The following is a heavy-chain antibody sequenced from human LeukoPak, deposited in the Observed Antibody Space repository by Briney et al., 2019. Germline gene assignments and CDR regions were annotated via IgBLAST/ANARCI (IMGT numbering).Heavy chain of an antibody. CDR2: IKQDGSEK. V-gene: IGHV3-7*01. Sequence: PGGSLRLSCAASGFTFSSYWMSWVRQAPGKGLEWVANIKQDGSEKYYVDSVKGRFTISRDNAKNSLYLQMNSLRAENTAVYYCASATSWLPFDYWGQGTLVTVSS. CDR3: ASATSWLPFDY. CDR1: GFTFSSYW. D-gene: IGHD5-12*01. J-gene: IGHJ4*02.